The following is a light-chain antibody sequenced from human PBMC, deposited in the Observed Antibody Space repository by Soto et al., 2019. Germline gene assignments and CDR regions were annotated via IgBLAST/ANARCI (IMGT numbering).Light chain of an antibody. CDR3: TSYTRVTTYV. Sequence: QSALTQPASVSGAPGQSITVSCTGTYSDIGTYDSVSWYQHHPGRAPKLLIFGVNRRPSGISHRFSASKSGNTASLTISGLQAEDEADYCCTSYTRVTTYVFGTGTKLTVL. CDR2: GVN. CDR1: YSDIGTYDS. V-gene: IGLV2-14*01. J-gene: IGLJ1*01.